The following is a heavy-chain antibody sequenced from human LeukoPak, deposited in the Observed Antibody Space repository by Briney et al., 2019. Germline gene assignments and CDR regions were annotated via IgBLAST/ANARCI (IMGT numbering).Heavy chain of an antibody. CDR3: ARDFSTGTYYYYMDV. J-gene: IGHJ6*03. D-gene: IGHD1-1*01. Sequence: SVKVSCKASGGTFSSYAISWVRQAPGQGLEWMGGIVPIFGTANYAQKFQGKVTITTDESTSTAYMELSSLRSEDTAVYYCARDFSTGTYYYYMDVWGKGTTVTVSS. CDR2: IVPIFGTA. CDR1: GGTFSSYA. V-gene: IGHV1-69*05.